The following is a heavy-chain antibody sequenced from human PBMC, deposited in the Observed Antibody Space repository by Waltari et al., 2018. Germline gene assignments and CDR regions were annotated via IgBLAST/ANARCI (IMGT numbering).Heavy chain of an antibody. CDR1: VFTFRSYG. Sequence: QVQLVESGGGVVQSGKSLRLSCAAAVFTFRSYGMHWVRQAPGKGLEWVAVIWYDGNHKYNEDSVKGRFTISRDNSKNTLYLQMNSLRAEDTAVYYCARDSIGVPTDFDYWGQGTLVTVSS. D-gene: IGHD2-2*01. CDR3: ARDSIGVPTDFDY. CDR2: IWYDGNHK. V-gene: IGHV3-33*01. J-gene: IGHJ4*02.